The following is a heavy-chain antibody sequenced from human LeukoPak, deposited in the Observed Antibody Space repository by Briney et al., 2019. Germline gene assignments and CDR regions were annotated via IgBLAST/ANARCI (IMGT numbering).Heavy chain of an antibody. CDR3: AKDRDYGDYYYGMDV. J-gene: IGHJ6*02. CDR2: ISYDGSNK. Sequence: GRSLRLSCAASGFTFSSYGMHWVRQAPGKGLEWVAVISYDGSNKYYADSVKGRFTISRDDSKNTLYLQMNSLRAEDTAVYYCAKDRDYGDYYYGMDVWGQGTTVIVSS. CDR1: GFTFSSYG. V-gene: IGHV3-30*18. D-gene: IGHD4-17*01.